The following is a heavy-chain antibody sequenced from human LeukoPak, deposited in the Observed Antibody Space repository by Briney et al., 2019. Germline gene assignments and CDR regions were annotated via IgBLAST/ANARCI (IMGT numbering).Heavy chain of an antibody. CDR3: ARGLTSSPNRYCSGGSCFDWYFDL. CDR2: IGTAGDP. CDR1: GFTFSSYD. J-gene: IGHJ2*01. Sequence: GGSLRLSCAASGFTFSSYDMHWVRQATGKGLEWVSAIGTAGDPYYPGSVKGRFTIPRENAKNSLYLQMNSLRAGGTAVYYCARGLTSSPNRYCSGGSCFDWYFDLWGRGTLVTVSS. D-gene: IGHD2-15*01. V-gene: IGHV3-13*05.